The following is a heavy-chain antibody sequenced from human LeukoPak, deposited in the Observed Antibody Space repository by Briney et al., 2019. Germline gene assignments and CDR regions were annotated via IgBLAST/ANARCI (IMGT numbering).Heavy chain of an antibody. J-gene: IGHJ4*02. CDR3: AKRHCSGGSCYFDY. D-gene: IGHD2-15*01. CDR1: GFTFSSYW. Sequence: GGSLRLSCAASGFTFSSYWMNWARQAPGKGLEWVSAISGSGGSTYYADSVKGRFTISRDNSKNTLYLQMNSLRAEDTAVCYCAKRHCSGGSCYFDYWGQGTLVTVSS. V-gene: IGHV3-23*01. CDR2: ISGSGGST.